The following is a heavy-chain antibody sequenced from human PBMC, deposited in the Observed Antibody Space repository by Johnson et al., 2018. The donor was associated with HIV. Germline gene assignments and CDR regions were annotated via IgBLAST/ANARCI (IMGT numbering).Heavy chain of an antibody. V-gene: IGHV3-30*03. CDR1: GFTFSTFG. CDR2: ISHDGNNK. D-gene: IGHD3-10*01. CDR3: GYGSGSYFGTHDAFDI. Sequence: QVQLVESGGGLVQPGGSLRLSCAASGFTFSTFGMHWVRQAPGKGLEWVAVISHDGNNKYYADSLKGRFPVSRENSKNTLFLQMNSLRAEDTAVYYCGYGSGSYFGTHDAFDIWGQGTMVTVSS. J-gene: IGHJ3*02.